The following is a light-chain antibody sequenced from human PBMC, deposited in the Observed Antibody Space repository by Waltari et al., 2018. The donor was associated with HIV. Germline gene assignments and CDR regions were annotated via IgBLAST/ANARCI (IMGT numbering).Light chain of an antibody. V-gene: IGKV4-1*01. CDR1: QIVLYISNNKNF. CDR3: QQYYSTPVT. Sequence: DIVMTQFPDSLAVSLGERATIRCKSSQIVLYISNNKNFLAWYQQKPGQPPKLLFYWASTRQSGVPDRFSGSGSGTDFTLTISSLQAEDVAVYYCQQYYSTPVTFGQGTKVEIK. CDR2: WAS. J-gene: IGKJ1*01.